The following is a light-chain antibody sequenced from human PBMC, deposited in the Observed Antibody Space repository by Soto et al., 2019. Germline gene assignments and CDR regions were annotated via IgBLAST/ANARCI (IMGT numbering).Light chain of an antibody. J-gene: IGKJ1*01. CDR1: PSISSW. CDR2: KAS. V-gene: IGKV1-5*03. Sequence: DIQMTQSPSTLAASVGDRVTITCRASPSISSWLAWDQQKPGKAPKLLIYKASSLESGVPSRFTGNRYGTEFTLNDSSLQSDELTTYYCQPYNSYPWTGGQGTKVEIK. CDR3: QPYNSYPWT.